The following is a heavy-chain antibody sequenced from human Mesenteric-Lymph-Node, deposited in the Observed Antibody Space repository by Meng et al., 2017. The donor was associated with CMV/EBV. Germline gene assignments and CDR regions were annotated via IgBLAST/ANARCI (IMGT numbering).Heavy chain of an antibody. Sequence: LSLTCAASGFPFNSYAMHWVRQAPGKGLEWVAIISYDGSTRDYADSVKGRFTISRDNSKNTLNLQMNSLSAGDTAVYYCARDQQYQPYYSGLDLWGQGITVTVS. J-gene: IGHJ6*02. D-gene: IGHD2-2*01. CDR1: GFPFNSYA. CDR2: ISYDGSTR. V-gene: IGHV3-30*04. CDR3: ARDQQYQPYYSGLDL.